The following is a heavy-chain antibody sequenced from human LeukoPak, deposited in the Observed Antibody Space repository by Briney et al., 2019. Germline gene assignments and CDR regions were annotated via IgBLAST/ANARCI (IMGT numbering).Heavy chain of an antibody. Sequence: ASVKVSCKASGGTFSTYAISWVRQAPGRGLEWMGGIIPIFGTTNYAQKFQGRVTITADESTSTASMELSSLRSEDTAVYYCARGNSSSWEFDYWGQGTLVTVSS. CDR3: ARGNSSSWEFDY. V-gene: IGHV1-69*01. D-gene: IGHD6-13*01. J-gene: IGHJ4*02. CDR2: IIPIFGTT. CDR1: GGTFSTYA.